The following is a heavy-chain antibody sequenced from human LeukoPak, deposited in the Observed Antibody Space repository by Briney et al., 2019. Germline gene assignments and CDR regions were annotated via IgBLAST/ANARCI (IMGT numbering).Heavy chain of an antibody. D-gene: IGHD5-12*01. V-gene: IGHV4-59*01. CDR3: ARGRGYSGYPDY. Sequence: SETLSLTWTVSGGSISSYYWSWVRQPPGEGLEWIGYIYYSESTNYNPSLKSRVTISVDTSKNQFSLKLSSVTAADTAVYYCARGRGYSGYPDYWGQGTLVTVSS. CDR2: IYYSEST. J-gene: IGHJ4*02. CDR1: GGSISSYY.